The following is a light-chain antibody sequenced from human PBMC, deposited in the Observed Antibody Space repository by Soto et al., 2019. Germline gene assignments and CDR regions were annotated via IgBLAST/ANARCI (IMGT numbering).Light chain of an antibody. CDR1: QSVSSSY. Sequence: EIVLTQSPGTLSLSPGERATLSCRASQSVSSSYLAWYQQKPGQAPRLLIYGASSRATGIPDRFSGSGSGTDFTLTISILEPEDFALYYCQQKDTFGQGTKLEIK. CDR2: GAS. V-gene: IGKV3-20*01. CDR3: QQKDT. J-gene: IGKJ2*01.